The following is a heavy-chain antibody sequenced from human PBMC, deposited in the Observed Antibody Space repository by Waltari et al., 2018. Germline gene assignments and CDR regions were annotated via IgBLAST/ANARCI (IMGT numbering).Heavy chain of an antibody. D-gene: IGHD3-10*01. J-gene: IGHJ4*02. Sequence: EVQLVETGGGLIQPGGSLRLSCAASGLKVSTSFLSWVRQAPGMGLEWVSYVYSGGSAYYIDSVKGRFTISRDNSKNTLYLQMNRLTADDTAVYYCARFYGSGSYFESWGQGALVTVSS. CDR3: ARFYGSGSYFES. CDR2: VYSGGSA. V-gene: IGHV3-53*02. CDR1: GLKVSTSF.